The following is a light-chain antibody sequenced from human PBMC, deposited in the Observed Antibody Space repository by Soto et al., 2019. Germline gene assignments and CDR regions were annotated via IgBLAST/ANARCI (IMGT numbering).Light chain of an antibody. V-gene: IGKV3-20*01. J-gene: IGKJ2*01. CDR2: GAS. Sequence: ETVLTQSPGTLSLSPGERATLSCRASRTVSSNYLAWYQQKPGQAPRLLIYGASSRAPGIPDRFSGSGSGTDFTLTITRLEPEDFAVYYCQQYGSSPRTFGQGTKLEI. CDR3: QQYGSSPRT. CDR1: RTVSSNY.